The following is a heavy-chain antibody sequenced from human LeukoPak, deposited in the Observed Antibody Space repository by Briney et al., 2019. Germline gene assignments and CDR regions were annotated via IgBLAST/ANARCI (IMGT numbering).Heavy chain of an antibody. V-gene: IGHV3-33*01. CDR2: IWYDGSNK. CDR3: ARAHGYSYGYIDY. D-gene: IGHD5-18*01. J-gene: IGHJ4*02. Sequence: GRSLRLSCAASGFTFSSYAMHWVRQAPGKGLEWVAVIWYDGSNKYYADSVKGRFTISRDNSKNTLYLQMYSLRAEDTAVYYCARAHGYSYGYIDYWGQGTLVTVSS. CDR1: GFTFSSYA.